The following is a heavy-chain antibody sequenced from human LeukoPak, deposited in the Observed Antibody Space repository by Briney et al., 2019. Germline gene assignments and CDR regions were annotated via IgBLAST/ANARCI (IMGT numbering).Heavy chain of an antibody. J-gene: IGHJ4*02. CDR2: INAGNGNT. V-gene: IGHV1-3*01. CDR1: GYTFTSYA. Sequence: ASVKVSCKASGYTFTSYAMHWVRQAPGQRLEWMGWINAGNGNTKYSQKFQGRVTMTRDTSISTAYMELSRLRSDDTAVYYCARTYYDYVWGSYRYEVTGFDYWGQGTLVTVSS. CDR3: ARTYYDYVWGSYRYEVTGFDY. D-gene: IGHD3-16*02.